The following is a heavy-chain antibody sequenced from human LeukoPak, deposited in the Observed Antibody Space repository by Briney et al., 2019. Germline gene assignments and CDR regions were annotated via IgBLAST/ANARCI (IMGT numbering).Heavy chain of an antibody. D-gene: IGHD4-17*01. J-gene: IGHJ4*02. V-gene: IGHV4-59*08. CDR3: GRTRSNNYGDYFDY. Sequence: PSETLSLTCTVSGGSISSYYWSWIRQPPGKGLEWIGYIYYSGSTNYNPSLKSRVTISVDTSKTQFSLKLSSVTAADTAVYYCGRTRSNNYGDYFDYWGQGTLVTVSS. CDR1: GGSISSYY. CDR2: IYYSGST.